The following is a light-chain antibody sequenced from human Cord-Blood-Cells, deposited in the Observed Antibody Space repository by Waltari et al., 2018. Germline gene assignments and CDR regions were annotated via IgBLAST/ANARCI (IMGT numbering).Light chain of an antibody. CDR1: SSDVGGYNY. V-gene: IGLV2-14*01. Sequence: QSALTQPASVSGSPGQSITISCTGTSSDVGGYNYVSWYQQHPGKAPKHMIYEVSTRPSGVSNRFSGSKSGTTASLTIAGLQAEDESDYYGSSYTSSSTYVFGTGTKVTVL. CDR3: SSYTSSSTYV. CDR2: EVS. J-gene: IGLJ1*01.